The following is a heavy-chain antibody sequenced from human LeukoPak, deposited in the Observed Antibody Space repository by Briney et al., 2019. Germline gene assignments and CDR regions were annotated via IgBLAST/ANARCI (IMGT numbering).Heavy chain of an antibody. D-gene: IGHD6-19*01. CDR3: AKDNSSGPKYFQH. Sequence: GGSLRLSCAASGFTFSSYGMHWVRQAPGKGLEWVAFIRYDGSNKYYADSVKGRFTISRDNSKNTLYLQMNSLRAEDTAVYYCAKDNSSGPKYFQHWGQGTLVTVSS. J-gene: IGHJ1*01. V-gene: IGHV3-30*02. CDR1: GFTFSSYG. CDR2: IRYDGSNK.